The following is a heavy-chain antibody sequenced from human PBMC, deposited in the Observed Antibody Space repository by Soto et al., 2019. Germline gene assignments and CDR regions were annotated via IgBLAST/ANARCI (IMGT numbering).Heavy chain of an antibody. Sequence: QVQLVQSGAEVKKPGSSVKVSCKASGGTFSSYAISWVRQAPGQGLEWMGGIIPIFGTANYAQKFQGRVTITADRSTSTAYMELSSLRSEDTAVYYCASRDGYSAYDGTIYYFDYWGQGTLVTVSS. D-gene: IGHD5-12*01. CDR3: ASRDGYSAYDGTIYYFDY. CDR2: IIPIFGTA. V-gene: IGHV1-69*06. CDR1: GGTFSSYA. J-gene: IGHJ4*02.